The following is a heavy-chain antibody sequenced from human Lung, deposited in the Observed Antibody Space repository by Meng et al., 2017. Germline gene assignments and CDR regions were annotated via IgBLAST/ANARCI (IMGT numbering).Heavy chain of an antibody. V-gene: IGHV1-3*04. CDR3: ASHPRELPS. Sequence: VQLVQVGAEVKKPGASVKVSCKASGYTFTSYPIYWVRQAPGQRPEWMGWINTGNGAAKYSQKFQGRVTMTRDTSASTAYMELSSLTSEDTATYYCASHPRELPSWGQGTLVTVSS. CDR1: GYTFTSYP. CDR2: INTGNGAA. D-gene: IGHD1-26*01. J-gene: IGHJ4*02.